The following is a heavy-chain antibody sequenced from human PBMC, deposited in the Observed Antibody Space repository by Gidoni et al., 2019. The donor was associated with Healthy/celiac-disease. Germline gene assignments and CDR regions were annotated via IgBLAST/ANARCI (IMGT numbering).Heavy chain of an antibody. V-gene: IGHV2-5*01. CDR1: GFSLSTSGVG. CDR2: IYWNDDK. Sequence: QITLKESGPTLVKPTQTLTLTCTFSGFSLSTSGVGVGWIRQPPGKALEWLALIYWNDDKRYSPSLKSRLTITKDTSKNQVVLTMTNMDPVDTATYYCAHSHVWDCSSTSCSHKNAFDIWGQGTMVTVSS. D-gene: IGHD2-2*01. J-gene: IGHJ3*02. CDR3: AHSHVWDCSSTSCSHKNAFDI.